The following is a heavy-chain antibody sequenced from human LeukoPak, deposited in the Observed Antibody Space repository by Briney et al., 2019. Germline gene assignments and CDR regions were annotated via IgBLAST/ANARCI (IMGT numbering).Heavy chain of an antibody. CDR1: GYSFTNYW. CDR2: IYPGDSDT. CDR3: ARHGAGWYVDY. V-gene: IGHV5-51*01. D-gene: IGHD4/OR15-4a*01. Sequence: GESLKIPCKGSGYSFTNYWIGWVRQMPGKGLEWMGIIYPGDSDTRYSPSFQGQVTISADKSISTASLQWSSLRASDTAIYYCARHGAGWYVDYWGQGTLVTVSS. J-gene: IGHJ4*02.